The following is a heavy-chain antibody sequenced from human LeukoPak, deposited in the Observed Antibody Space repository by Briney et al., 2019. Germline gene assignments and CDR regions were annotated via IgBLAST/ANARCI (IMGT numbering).Heavy chain of an antibody. J-gene: IGHJ3*02. CDR3: SLAKNYESGSYYPSDPFDI. CDR2: IRGDVYGRKT. Sequence: GGSLRLSCSASGFTFGDYPMTWVRQAPGKGLEWVGFIRGDVYGRKTEYAASVKGRFTISRDDSKSIAYLQMNSLKTEDTAVYYCSLAKNYESGSYYPSDPFDIWGLGTMVIVS. CDR1: GFTFGDYP. D-gene: IGHD3-22*01. V-gene: IGHV3-49*02.